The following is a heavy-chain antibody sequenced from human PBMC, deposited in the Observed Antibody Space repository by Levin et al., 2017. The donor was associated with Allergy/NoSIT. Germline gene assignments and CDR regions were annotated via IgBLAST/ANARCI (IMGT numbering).Heavy chain of an antibody. D-gene: IGHD3-10*01. CDR2: IYDSGTT. CDR3: ARAPGGISFDQ. Sequence: PSETLSLTCGVSGGSISNSHWWSWLRQPPGKGLEWIGEIYDSGTTKYNPSLKSRVTISVDESKNHFSLKLGSVTAADTAVYYCARAPGGISFDQWGQGILVTVSS. J-gene: IGHJ4*02. CDR1: GGSISNSHW. V-gene: IGHV4-4*02.